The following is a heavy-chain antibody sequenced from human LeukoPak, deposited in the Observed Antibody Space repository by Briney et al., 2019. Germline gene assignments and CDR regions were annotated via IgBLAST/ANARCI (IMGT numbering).Heavy chain of an antibody. D-gene: IGHD4-17*01. CDR2: ISSGRTYI. CDR1: AFTFSTYN. J-gene: IGHJ4*01. V-gene: IGHV3-21*06. CDR3: ANLRLGVTKGVRVDY. Sequence: GGSLRLSCAASAFTFSTYNMNWVRQAPGKGLEWVSSISSGRTYIYFTDSLKGRFTISRDNAKNSLCLQMSSLRPEDTARYYCANLRLGVTKGVRVDYWGQGTLVTVSS.